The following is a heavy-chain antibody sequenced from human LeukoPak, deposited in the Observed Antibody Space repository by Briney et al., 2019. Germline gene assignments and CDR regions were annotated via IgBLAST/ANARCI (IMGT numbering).Heavy chain of an antibody. J-gene: IGHJ4*02. Sequence: GGSLRLSCAASGFTFSSYAMSWVRQPPRKGLEWVSAISGSGGSTYYADSVKGRFTISRDNSKNTLYLQMNSLRAEDTAVYYCAKVDWWLPGYYFDYWGQGTLVTVSS. D-gene: IGHD5-12*01. CDR3: AKVDWWLPGYYFDY. CDR2: ISGSGGST. V-gene: IGHV3-23*01. CDR1: GFTFSSYA.